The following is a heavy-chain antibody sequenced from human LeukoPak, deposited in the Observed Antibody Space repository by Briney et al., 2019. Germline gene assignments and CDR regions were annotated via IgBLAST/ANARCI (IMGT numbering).Heavy chain of an antibody. CDR2: IPYDGSNK. J-gene: IGHJ4*02. CDR1: GFXFSSYG. D-gene: IGHD3-22*01. Sequence: GGSLRLSCAASGFXFSSYGMHWVRQAPGKGLEWVAAIPYDGSNKDFADSLKGRSTISRDNSKSTLYPQMNSLRAEDTAVYYCARDFYDSSGYYQVNYWGQGTLVTVSS. CDR3: ARDFYDSSGYYQVNY. V-gene: IGHV3-30*03.